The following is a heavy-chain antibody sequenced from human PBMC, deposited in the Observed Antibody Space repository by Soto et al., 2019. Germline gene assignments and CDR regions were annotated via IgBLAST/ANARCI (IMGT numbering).Heavy chain of an antibody. J-gene: IGHJ2*01. CDR2: MNPNSGNT. Sequence: QVQLVRSGAEVKKPGASVKVSCKASGYSFTSYDINWVRQATGQGLEWMGWMNPNSGNTGYAQKFQGRVTMTRNTSISTAYMELTSLRSGDTPVYYCARDKAGYCDLLGRGTLVTVSS. V-gene: IGHV1-8*01. CDR3: ARDKAGYCDL. CDR1: GYSFTSYD.